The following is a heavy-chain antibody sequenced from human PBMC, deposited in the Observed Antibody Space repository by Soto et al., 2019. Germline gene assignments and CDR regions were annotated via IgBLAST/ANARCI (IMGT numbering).Heavy chain of an antibody. J-gene: IGHJ4*02. V-gene: IGHV5-10-1*01. D-gene: IGHD3-22*01. Sequence: GESLKISCKGSGYSFAGYWITWVRQKPGKGLEWMGRIDPSDSQTYYSPSFRGHVTISVTKSITTVFLQWSSLRASDAAMYYCARQIYDSDTGPNFQYYFDSWGQGTPVTVSS. CDR3: ARQIYDSDTGPNFQYYFDS. CDR1: GYSFAGYW. CDR2: IDPSDSQT.